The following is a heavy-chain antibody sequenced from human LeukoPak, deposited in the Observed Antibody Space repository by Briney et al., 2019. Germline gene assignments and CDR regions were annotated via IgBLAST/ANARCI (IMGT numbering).Heavy chain of an antibody. V-gene: IGHV4-34*01. Sequence: PSETLSLTCAVYGGSFRGYYWSWIRQPPGKGLEWIGEINHSGSTNYNPSLKSRVTISVDTSKSQFSLKLSTVTAADTAVYYCARISLYCSGGSCPPYYYYYGMDVWGQGTTVTVSS. CDR1: GGSFRGYY. CDR2: INHSGST. D-gene: IGHD2-15*01. J-gene: IGHJ6*02. CDR3: ARISLYCSGGSCPPYYYYYGMDV.